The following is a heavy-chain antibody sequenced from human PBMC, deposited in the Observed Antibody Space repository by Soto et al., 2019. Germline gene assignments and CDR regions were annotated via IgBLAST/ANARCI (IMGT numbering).Heavy chain of an antibody. Sequence: QVQLVESGGGVVQPGRSLRLSCAASGFTFSSYGMHWVRQAPGKGLEWVAVIWYDGSNKYYADSVKGRFTISRDNSKNTLYLQMNSLRVEDTAVYYCARERAAYYDILTGYYNPYYWGQGTLVTVSS. D-gene: IGHD3-9*01. CDR2: IWYDGSNK. CDR1: GFTFSSYG. J-gene: IGHJ4*02. CDR3: ARERAAYYDILTGYYNPYY. V-gene: IGHV3-33*01.